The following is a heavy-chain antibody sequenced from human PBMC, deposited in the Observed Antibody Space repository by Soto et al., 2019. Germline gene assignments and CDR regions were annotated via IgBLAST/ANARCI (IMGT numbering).Heavy chain of an antibody. V-gene: IGHV1-8*01. D-gene: IGHD3-3*01. CDR2: MNPNSGNT. Sequence: GASLKVSCKASGYTFTSYDINCVRQATGQGLEWLGWMNPNSGNTGYAQKFQGRVTMTRNTSISAAYMELSSLRSEDTAVYYCARLYYDFWSGYSLIGYYYYMDVWGKGPTVTVSS. CDR3: ARLYYDFWSGYSLIGYYYYMDV. J-gene: IGHJ6*03. CDR1: GYTFTSYD.